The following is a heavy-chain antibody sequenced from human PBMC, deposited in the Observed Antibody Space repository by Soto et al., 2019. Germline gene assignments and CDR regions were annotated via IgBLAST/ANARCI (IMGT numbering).Heavy chain of an antibody. J-gene: IGHJ4*02. CDR2: INHSGST. CDR1: GGSFSGYY. Sequence: PSETLSLTCAVYGGSFSGYYWSWIRQPPGKGLEWIGEINHSGSTNYNPSLKSRVTISVDTSKNQFSLKLSSVTAADTAVYYCARKDCSGGSCYVGYWGQGTLVTVSS. CDR3: ARKDCSGGSCYVGY. D-gene: IGHD2-15*01. V-gene: IGHV4-34*01.